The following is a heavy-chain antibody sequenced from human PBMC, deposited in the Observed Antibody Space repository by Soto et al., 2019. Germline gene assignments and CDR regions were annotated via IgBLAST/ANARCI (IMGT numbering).Heavy chain of an antibody. CDR2: IWYDGSNK. D-gene: IGHD3-3*01. Sequence: QVQLVESGGGVVQPGRSLRLSCAASGFTFSSYGMHWVRQAPGKGLEWVAVIWYDGSNKYYADSVKGRFTISRDNSKTTLYLQMNSLRAEDTAVYYCARDLGFLEWLFRGVDYWGQGTLVTVSS. J-gene: IGHJ4*02. CDR1: GFTFSSYG. V-gene: IGHV3-33*01. CDR3: ARDLGFLEWLFRGVDY.